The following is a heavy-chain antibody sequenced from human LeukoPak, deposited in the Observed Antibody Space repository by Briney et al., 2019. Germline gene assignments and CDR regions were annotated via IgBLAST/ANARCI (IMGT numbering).Heavy chain of an antibody. CDR2: INHSGSA. V-gene: IGHV4-34*01. Sequence: SETLSLTCAVYGGSFSGYYWSWIRQPPGKGLEWIGEINHSGSANYNPSLKSRVAISVDTSKNQFSLKLSSVTAADTAVYYCARGYSYGYSWFDPWGQGTLVTVSS. J-gene: IGHJ5*02. CDR1: GGSFSGYY. D-gene: IGHD5-18*01. CDR3: ARGYSYGYSWFDP.